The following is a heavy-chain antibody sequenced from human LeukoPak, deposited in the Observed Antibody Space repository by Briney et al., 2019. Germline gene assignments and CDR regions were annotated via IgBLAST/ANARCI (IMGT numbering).Heavy chain of an antibody. V-gene: IGHV4-59*08. CDR2: IYYSGST. J-gene: IGHJ6*02. CDR1: GGSISSYY. D-gene: IGHD2-21*02. Sequence: SPSETLSLTCTVSGGSISSYYWSWIRQPPGKGLEWIGYIYYSGSTNYNPSLKSRVAISVDTSKNQFSLKLSSVTAADTAVYYCARGRAYCGGDCYSEMDVWGQGTTVTVSS. CDR3: ARGRAYCGGDCYSEMDV.